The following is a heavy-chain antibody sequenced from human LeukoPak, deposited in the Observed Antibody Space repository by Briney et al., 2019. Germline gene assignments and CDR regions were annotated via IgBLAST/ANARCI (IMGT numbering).Heavy chain of an antibody. CDR1: GGSISRNSYY. CDR2: IYYSGSA. V-gene: IGHV4-39*01. J-gene: IGHJ4*02. D-gene: IGHD5-18*01. CDR3: ARCDGNSYGYGNN. Sequence: NPSETLSLTCTVSGGSISRNSYYWAWIRQPPGKGLEWIGSIYYSGSADYNPSLKGRVTISVDTSKNQFFLKLSSVTAADTAVYSGARCDGNSYGYGNNGGQGSLATVSS.